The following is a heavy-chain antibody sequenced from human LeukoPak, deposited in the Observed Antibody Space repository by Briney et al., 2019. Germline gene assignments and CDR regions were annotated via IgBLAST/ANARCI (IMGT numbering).Heavy chain of an antibody. V-gene: IGHV3-33*01. J-gene: IGHJ4*02. CDR2: IWYDGSNK. CDR3: ARDIPGIAVAGTPFDY. Sequence: GGSLRLSCAASGFTFSSYGMHWVRQAPGKGLEWVVVIWYDGSNKYYADSVKGRFTISRDNSKNTLYLQMNSLRAEDTAVYYCARDIPGIAVAGTPFDYWGQGTLVTVSS. D-gene: IGHD6-19*01. CDR1: GFTFSSYG.